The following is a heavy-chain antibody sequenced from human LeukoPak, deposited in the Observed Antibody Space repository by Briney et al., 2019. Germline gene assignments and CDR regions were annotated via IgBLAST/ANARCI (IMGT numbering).Heavy chain of an antibody. Sequence: KPGGSLRHSCAASGFTFSSYSMNWVRQAPGKGLEWVSSISSSSSYICYADSVTGRFTISRDNAKNSLYLQMNSLRAEDTAVYYCARDLRSYGLRWAPYNWFDPWGQGTLVTVSS. J-gene: IGHJ5*02. V-gene: IGHV3-21*01. CDR2: ISSSSSYI. D-gene: IGHD5-18*01. CDR1: GFTFSSYS. CDR3: ARDLRSYGLRWAPYNWFDP.